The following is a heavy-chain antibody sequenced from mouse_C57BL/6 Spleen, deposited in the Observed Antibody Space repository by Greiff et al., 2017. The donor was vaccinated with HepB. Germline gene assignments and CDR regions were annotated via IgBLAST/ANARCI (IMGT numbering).Heavy chain of an antibody. CDR2: INPNNGGT. CDR3: ARGWLLRDAMDY. V-gene: IGHV1-22*01. J-gene: IGHJ4*01. CDR1: GYTFTDYN. Sequence: EVQLQQSGPELVKPGASVKMSCKASGYTFTDYNMHWVKQSHGKSLEWIGYINPNNGGTSYKQKFKGKATLTVNKSSSTAYMELRSLTSEDSAVYYCARGWLLRDAMDYWGQGTSVTVSS. D-gene: IGHD2-3*01.